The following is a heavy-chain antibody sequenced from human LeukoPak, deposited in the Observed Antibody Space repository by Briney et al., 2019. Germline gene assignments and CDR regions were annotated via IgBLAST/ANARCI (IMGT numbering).Heavy chain of an antibody. CDR2: IYYSGST. CDR1: GGSISSYY. CDR3: ARALAGTTGWYFDY. V-gene: IGHV4-59*01. Sequence: SETLSLTCTVSGGSISSYYWGWIRQPPGKGLEWIGYIYYSGSTNYNPSLKSRVTISVDTSKNQFSLKLSSVTAADTAVYYCARALAGTTGWYFDYWGQGTLVTVSS. D-gene: IGHD1-1*01. J-gene: IGHJ4*02.